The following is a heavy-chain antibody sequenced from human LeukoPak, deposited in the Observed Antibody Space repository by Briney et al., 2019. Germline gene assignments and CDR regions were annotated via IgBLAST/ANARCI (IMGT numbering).Heavy chain of an antibody. D-gene: IGHD4-17*01. CDR1: GGSFSGYY. CDR2: INHSGST. Sequence: SETLSLTCAVYGGSFSGYYWSWIRQPPGKGLEWIGEINHSGSTNYNPSLKSRVTISVDTSKNQFSLKLSSVTAADTAVYYCARSLAYGDSDYWGQGTLVTVSS. J-gene: IGHJ4*02. CDR3: ARSLAYGDSDY. V-gene: IGHV4-34*01.